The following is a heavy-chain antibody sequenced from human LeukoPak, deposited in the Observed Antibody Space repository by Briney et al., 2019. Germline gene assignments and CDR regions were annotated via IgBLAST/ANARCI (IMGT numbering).Heavy chain of an antibody. CDR2: IYYDGST. J-gene: IGHJ3*01. Sequence: PSETLSLTCSVSGGSVNSDTYYWAWIRQPPGTGLEWIATIYYDGSTYYNPSLKSRLSISVDTSKDHFSLTLNSVTAADTAFYYCARRSTGLLAYDRWGRGTVVSVSS. CDR1: GGSVNSDTYY. V-gene: IGHV4-39*02. D-gene: IGHD2-2*01. CDR3: ARRSTGLLAYDR.